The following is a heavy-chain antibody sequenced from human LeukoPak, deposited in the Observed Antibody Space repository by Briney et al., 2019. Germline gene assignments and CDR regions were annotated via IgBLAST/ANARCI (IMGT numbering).Heavy chain of an antibody. V-gene: IGHV1-69*13. CDR2: IIPIFGTA. Sequence: GASVKVPCKASGGTFSSYAISWVRQAPGQGLEWMGGIIPIFGTANYAQKFQGRVTITADESTSTAYMELSSLRSEDTAVYYCASSPYHCGGDCYLPFDYWGQGTLVTVSS. D-gene: IGHD2-21*02. CDR3: ASSPYHCGGDCYLPFDY. J-gene: IGHJ4*02. CDR1: GGTFSSYA.